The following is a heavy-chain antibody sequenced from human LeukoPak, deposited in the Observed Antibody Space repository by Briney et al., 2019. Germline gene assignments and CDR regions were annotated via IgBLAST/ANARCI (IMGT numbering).Heavy chain of an antibody. CDR2: IIPIFGTA. CDR1: GGTFSSYA. CDR3: ARGERPYYYDSSGYYYEAYY. V-gene: IGHV1-69*05. Sequence: SVKGSCKASGGTFSSYAISWVRQASGQGLEWIGGIIPIFGTANYAQKFQGRVTITTDESTSTAYMELSSLRSEDTAVYYCARGERPYYYDSSGYYYEAYYWGQGTLVTVSS. J-gene: IGHJ4*02. D-gene: IGHD3-22*01.